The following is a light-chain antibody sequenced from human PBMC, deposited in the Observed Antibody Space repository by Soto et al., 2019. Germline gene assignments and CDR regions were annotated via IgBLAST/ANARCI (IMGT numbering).Light chain of an antibody. CDR2: GSS. Sequence: DIQMTQSPSSLSASVGDRVTITCQASQDINSYLNWYQHKPGKAPNLLIYGSSSLHTGVPSRFSGSGSGTDFTLTISSLQPGDFATYYCQQSYNTPTTFGHRTKVDI. J-gene: IGKJ2*01. V-gene: IGKV1-39*01. CDR1: QDINSY. CDR3: QQSYNTPTT.